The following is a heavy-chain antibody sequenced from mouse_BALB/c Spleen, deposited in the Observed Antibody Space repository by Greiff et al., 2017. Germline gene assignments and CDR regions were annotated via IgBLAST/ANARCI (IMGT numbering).Heavy chain of an antibody. CDR1: GFTFSSYA. D-gene: IGHD2-3*01. Sequence: EVRLVESGGGLVKPGGSLKLSCAASGFTFSSYAMSWVRQPPEKRLEWLATISSGGSYTYYPDSVKGRFTISRDNAKNTLYLQMSSLRSEDTAMYYCARGDDGYSWCAYWGQGTLVTVSA. V-gene: IGHV5-9-1*01. CDR3: ARGDDGYSWCAY. CDR2: ISSGGSYT. J-gene: IGHJ3*01.